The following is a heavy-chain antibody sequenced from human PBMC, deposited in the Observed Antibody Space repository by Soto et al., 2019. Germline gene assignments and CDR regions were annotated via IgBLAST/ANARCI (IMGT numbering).Heavy chain of an antibody. V-gene: IGHV3-11*06. CDR2: ISSSSSYT. CDR1: GFTFSAYY. CDR3: ARGALEYSSSSHFDY. J-gene: IGHJ4*02. D-gene: IGHD6-6*01. Sequence: PGGSLRLSCAASGFTFSAYYMSWIRQAPGKGLEWVSYISSSSSYTNYADSVKGRFTISRDNAKNSLYLQMNSLRAEDTAVYYCARGALEYSSSSHFDYWGQGTLVTVSS.